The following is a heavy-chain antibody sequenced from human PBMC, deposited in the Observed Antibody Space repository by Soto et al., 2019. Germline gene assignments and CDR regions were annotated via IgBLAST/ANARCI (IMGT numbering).Heavy chain of an antibody. V-gene: IGHV3-23*01. J-gene: IGHJ3*01. CDR3: AREGRGSFDF. CDR2: IGGRGNSA. CDR1: GFIFTNYA. D-gene: IGHD5-12*01. Sequence: GGSLRLSCAASGFIFTNYAMNWVRQAPGKGLEWVSVIGGRGNSAYYADSVQGRFTISRDNSKNTLSLQMSSLTADDTAIYYCAREGRGSFDFWGRGIMVTVSS.